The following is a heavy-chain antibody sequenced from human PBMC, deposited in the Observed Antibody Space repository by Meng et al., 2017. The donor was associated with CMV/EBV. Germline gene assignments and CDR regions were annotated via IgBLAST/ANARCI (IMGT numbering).Heavy chain of an antibody. D-gene: IGHD3-3*01. CDR2: INSDGSST. Sequence: GESLKISSAASGFTFSSYWMHWVRQAPGKGLVWVSRINSDGSSTSYADSVKGRFTISRDNAKNTLYLQMNSLRAEDTAVYYCARDRENYDFWSGYYYGMDVWGQGTTVTVSS. CDR1: GFTFSSYW. CDR3: ARDRENYDFWSGYYYGMDV. V-gene: IGHV3-74*01. J-gene: IGHJ6*02.